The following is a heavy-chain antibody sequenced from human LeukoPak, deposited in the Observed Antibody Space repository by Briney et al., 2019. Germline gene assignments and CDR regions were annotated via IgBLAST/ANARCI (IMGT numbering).Heavy chain of an antibody. Sequence: PSETLSLTCAVYGGSFSGYYWSWIRQPPGQGLEWIGEINHSGSTNYNPSLKSRVTISVDTSKNQFSLKLSSVTAADTAVYYCARHRRPAMVDYWGQGTLVTVSS. J-gene: IGHJ4*02. CDR1: GGSFSGYY. D-gene: IGHD5-18*01. V-gene: IGHV4-34*01. CDR3: ARHRRPAMVDY. CDR2: INHSGST.